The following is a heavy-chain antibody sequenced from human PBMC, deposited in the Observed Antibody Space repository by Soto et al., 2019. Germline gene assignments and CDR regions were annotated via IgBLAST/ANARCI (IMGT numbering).Heavy chain of an antibody. Sequence: HPGGSLRLSCAASGFTFSSYAMSWVRQAPGKGLEWVSAISGSGGSTYYADSVKGRFTISRDNSKNTLYLQMNSLRAEDTAVYYCAKDIRFLCGMDVWGQGTTVTVSS. CDR3: AKDIRFLCGMDV. CDR1: GFTFSSYA. D-gene: IGHD3-3*01. J-gene: IGHJ6*02. CDR2: ISGSGGST. V-gene: IGHV3-23*01.